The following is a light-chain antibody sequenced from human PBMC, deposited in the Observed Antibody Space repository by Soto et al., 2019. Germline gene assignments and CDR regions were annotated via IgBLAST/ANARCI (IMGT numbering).Light chain of an antibody. V-gene: IGKV3-11*01. CDR1: QSISTF. Sequence: EVVLTQSPATLSLSPGEKATLSCRASQSISTFLAWYQQKPGLAPRLLIYDASNRATGIPDRFSGSGSGTDFNLPISSREPEDFAVYYCQQCANWPPKWSFGQGTKVEIK. CDR3: QQCANWPPKWS. CDR2: DAS. J-gene: IGKJ1*01.